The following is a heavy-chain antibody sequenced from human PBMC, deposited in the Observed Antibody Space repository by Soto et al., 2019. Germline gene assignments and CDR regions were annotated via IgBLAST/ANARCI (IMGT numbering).Heavy chain of an antibody. D-gene: IGHD5-18*01. V-gene: IGHV4-34*01. Sequence: SETLSLTCAVYGGSFSGFHWSWIRQPPGKGLEWIGEVNHSGSTNYNPSLKSRVTISVDTSKNQFSLKLSSGSAADTAVYYCARNRYSSTTAGSPIDYWGQGTLVT. CDR2: VNHSGST. J-gene: IGHJ4*02. CDR3: ARNRYSSTTAGSPIDY. CDR1: GGSFSGFH.